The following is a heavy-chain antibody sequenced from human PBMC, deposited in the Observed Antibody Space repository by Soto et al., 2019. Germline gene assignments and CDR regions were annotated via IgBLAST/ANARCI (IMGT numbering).Heavy chain of an antibody. CDR3: ATRSNCSSTSCPGGTYYYYYMDV. J-gene: IGHJ6*03. CDR2: IYYSGST. V-gene: IGHV4-59*01. D-gene: IGHD2-2*01. Sequence: SETLSLTCTVSGGSISSYYWSWIRQPPGKGLEWIGYIYYSGSTNYNPSLKSRVTISVDTSKNQFSLKLSSVTAADTAVYYCATRSNCSSTSCPGGTYYYYYMDVWGKGTTVTVSS. CDR1: GGSISSYY.